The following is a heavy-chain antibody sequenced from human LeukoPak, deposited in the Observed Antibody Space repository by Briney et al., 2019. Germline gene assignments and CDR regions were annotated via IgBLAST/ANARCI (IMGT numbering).Heavy chain of an antibody. CDR1: GGSISSYY. CDR3: ARAPIFRDYYYGMDV. Sequence: SETPSLTCTVSGGSISSYYWSWIRQPPGKGLEWIGYIYYSGSTNYNPSLKSRVTISVDTSKNQFSLKLSSVTAAGTAVYYCARAPIFRDYYYGMDVWGQGTTVTVSS. CDR2: IYYSGST. J-gene: IGHJ6*02. V-gene: IGHV4-59*01.